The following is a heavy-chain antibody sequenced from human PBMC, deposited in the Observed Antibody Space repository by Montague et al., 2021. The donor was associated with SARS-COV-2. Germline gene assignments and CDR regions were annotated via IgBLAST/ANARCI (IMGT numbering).Heavy chain of an antibody. V-gene: IGHV4-30-2*01. Sequence: TLSLTCAVSGGSINSGGYSWSWIRQPQGKGLEWIGYISHSENNHNNPSLKSRVTILVDRSRNQFSLKLRSVTAADTAVYYCARGALFDIWGQGTMVTVSS. J-gene: IGHJ3*02. CDR2: ISHSENN. CDR3: ARGALFDI. D-gene: IGHD3-16*02. CDR1: GGSINSGGYS.